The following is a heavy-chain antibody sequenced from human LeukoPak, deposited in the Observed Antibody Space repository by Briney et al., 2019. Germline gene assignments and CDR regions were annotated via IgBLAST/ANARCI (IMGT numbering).Heavy chain of an antibody. CDR3: ARGDYADGSGSYYSY. CDR2: INHSGST. CDR1: GGSFSGYY. Sequence: PSETLSLTCAVYGGSFSGYYWSWIRQPPGKGLEWIGEINHSGSTNYNPSLKSRVTISVDTSKNQFSLELSSVTAADTAVYYCARGDYADGSGSYYSYWGQGTLVTVSS. V-gene: IGHV4-34*01. J-gene: IGHJ4*02. D-gene: IGHD3-10*01.